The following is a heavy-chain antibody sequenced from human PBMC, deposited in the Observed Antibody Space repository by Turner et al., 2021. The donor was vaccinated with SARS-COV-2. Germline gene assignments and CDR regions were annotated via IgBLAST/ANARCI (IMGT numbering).Heavy chain of an antibody. CDR2: IFYSGST. V-gene: IGHV4-59*01. J-gene: IGHJ5*02. CDR3: AREAGPYSSGYNRWFDP. D-gene: IGHD3-22*01. Sequence: QVHLQESGPGLVKPSATLSFPCTVPGGPISTYYWGWIRQPPGKGLEWIGYIFYSGSTNYNHSLKSRVTISVDTSKNQFSLKLSSVTAADTAVYYCAREAGPYSSGYNRWFDPWGQGTLVTVSS. CDR1: GGPISTYY.